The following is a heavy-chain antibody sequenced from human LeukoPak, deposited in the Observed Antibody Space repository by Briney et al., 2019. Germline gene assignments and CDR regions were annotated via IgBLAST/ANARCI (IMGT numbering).Heavy chain of an antibody. CDR2: ISGSGGST. Sequence: GGSLRLSCAASGFTFSSYAMSWVRQAPGKGLEWVSAISGSGGSTYYADSVKGRFTISRDNAKNSLYLQMNSLRAEDTAVYFCARDKSCASWGQGTLVTVSS. V-gene: IGHV3-23*01. CDR3: ARDKSCAS. D-gene: IGHD3-16*01. CDR1: GFTFSSYA. J-gene: IGHJ4*02.